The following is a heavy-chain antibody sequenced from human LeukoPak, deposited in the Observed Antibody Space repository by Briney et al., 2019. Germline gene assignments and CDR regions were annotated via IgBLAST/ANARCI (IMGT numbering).Heavy chain of an antibody. CDR3: ARGGGYVPAFDY. Sequence: GGSLRLSCGASSFTFSSYVMSWVRQAPGKGLEWVSVIYSGGTTSYADSVKGRFTFSRDMSKNTLYLQMNNLRAEDTAVYYCARGGGYVPAFDYWGQGTLVTVSS. J-gene: IGHJ4*02. V-gene: IGHV3-53*01. CDR2: IYSGGTT. D-gene: IGHD5-12*01. CDR1: SFTFSSYV.